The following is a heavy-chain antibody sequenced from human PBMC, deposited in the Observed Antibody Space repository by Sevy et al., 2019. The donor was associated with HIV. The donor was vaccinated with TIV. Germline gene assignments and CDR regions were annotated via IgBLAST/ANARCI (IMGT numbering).Heavy chain of an antibody. J-gene: IGHJ6*02. V-gene: IGHV1-2*02. CDR1: GYTFTGYY. D-gene: IGHD2-15*01. Sequence: ASVKVSCKASGYTFTGYYMHWVRQAPGQGLEWMGWINPNSGGTNYAQKFQGRVTMTMDTSISTAYMELSRLRSDDTAVYYCARETVYCSGGSCYPSYGMDVWGQGTTVTVSS. CDR2: INPNSGGT. CDR3: ARETVYCSGGSCYPSYGMDV.